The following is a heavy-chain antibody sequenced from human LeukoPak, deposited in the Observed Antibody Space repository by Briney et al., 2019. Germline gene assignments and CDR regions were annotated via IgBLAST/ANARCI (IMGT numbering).Heavy chain of an antibody. Sequence: SETLSLTCTVSGGSISSSSYYWGWIRQPPGKGLEWIGSIYYSGSTYYNPSLKSRVTISVDTSKNQFSLKLSSVTAADTAVYYCARHGRGNGWSERAFDIWGQGTMVTVSS. CDR2: IYYSGST. D-gene: IGHD6-19*01. CDR3: ARHGRGNGWSERAFDI. CDR1: GGSISSSSYY. J-gene: IGHJ3*02. V-gene: IGHV4-39*01.